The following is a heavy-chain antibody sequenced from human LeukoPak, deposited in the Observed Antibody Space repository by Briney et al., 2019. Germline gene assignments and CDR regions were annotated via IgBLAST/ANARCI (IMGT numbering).Heavy chain of an antibody. V-gene: IGHV1-2*02. CDR1: GYIFTDYY. J-gene: IGHJ6*02. D-gene: IGHD6-19*01. CDR3: ARRSPGSGAPTRGMDV. Sequence: ASVKVSCKASGYIFTDYYMHWVRQAPGQGLEWMGWINPNSGGTNYAQKFQGRVTMTRDTSISTAYMELSRLRSDDTAVYYCARRSPGSGAPTRGMDVRGQGTTVTVSS. CDR2: INPNSGGT.